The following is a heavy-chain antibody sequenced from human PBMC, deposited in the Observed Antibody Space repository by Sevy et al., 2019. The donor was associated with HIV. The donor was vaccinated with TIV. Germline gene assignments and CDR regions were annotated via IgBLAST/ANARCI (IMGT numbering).Heavy chain of an antibody. J-gene: IGHJ6*02. CDR2: INPISGGT. V-gene: IGHV1-2*06. D-gene: IGHD3-3*01. CDR3: ARAPTDFWTGGMAV. Sequence: ASVKVSCKASGYAFTGYYIHWVRQAPGQGLEWMGRINPISGGTDDSQKFQGRVTRTRDTPISTAYMDVSRLTSDDTAVYYCARAPTDFWTGGMAVWGQGTVVTVSS. CDR1: GYAFTGYY.